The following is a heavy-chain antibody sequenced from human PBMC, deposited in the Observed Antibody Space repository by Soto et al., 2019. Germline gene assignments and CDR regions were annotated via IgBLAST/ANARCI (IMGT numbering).Heavy chain of an antibody. CDR1: GFTFSSYS. Sequence: GGSLRLSCAASGFTFSSYSMNWVRQAPGKGLEWVSSISSSSSYIYYADSVKGRFTISRDNAKNSLYLQMNSLRAEDTAVYYCARDTGYSSGWSDAFDIWGQGTMVTVSS. V-gene: IGHV3-21*01. CDR2: ISSSSSYI. D-gene: IGHD6-19*01. CDR3: ARDTGYSSGWSDAFDI. J-gene: IGHJ3*02.